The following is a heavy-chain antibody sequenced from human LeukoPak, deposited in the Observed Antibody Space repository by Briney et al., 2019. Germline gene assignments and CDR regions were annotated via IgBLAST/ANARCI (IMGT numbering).Heavy chain of an antibody. V-gene: IGHV4-39*01. D-gene: IGHD6-13*01. Sequence: SETLSLTCTVSGGSISSSSYYWGWIRQPPGKGLEWIGSIYYSGSTYYNPSLKSRVTISVDTSKNQFSLKLSSVTAADTAVYYCARQSPAEQQLFTVDVWGKGTTVTVSS. CDR3: ARQSPAEQQLFTVDV. J-gene: IGHJ6*04. CDR1: GGSISSSSYY. CDR2: IYYSGST.